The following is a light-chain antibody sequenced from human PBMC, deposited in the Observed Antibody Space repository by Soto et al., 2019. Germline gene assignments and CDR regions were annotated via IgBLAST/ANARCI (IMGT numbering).Light chain of an antibody. CDR1: QSISWR. CDR2: HAS. Sequence: DIPMTQSPSTLSTSVGDRVSITCRASQSISWRLAWYQQKPGKAPKFLIYHASSLESGVPSRFSGSGSGTEFTLTISSLQPDDFATYYCQQYNAYPLTFGGGTRVEIK. J-gene: IGKJ4*01. CDR3: QQYNAYPLT. V-gene: IGKV1-5*01.